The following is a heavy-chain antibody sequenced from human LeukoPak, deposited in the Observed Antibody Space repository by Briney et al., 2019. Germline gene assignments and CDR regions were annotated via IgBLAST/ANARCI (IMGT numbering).Heavy chain of an antibody. D-gene: IGHD3-22*01. CDR1: GFTFSSYE. J-gene: IGHJ3*02. CDR2: ISSSGSTI. V-gene: IGHV3-48*03. CDR3: TTEVVYDAFDI. Sequence: PGGSLRLSCAASGFTFSSYEMNWVRQAPGKGLEWVSYISSSGSTIYYADSVKGRFTISRDNAKNSLYLQMNSLKTEDTAVYYCTTEVVYDAFDIWGQGTMVTVSS.